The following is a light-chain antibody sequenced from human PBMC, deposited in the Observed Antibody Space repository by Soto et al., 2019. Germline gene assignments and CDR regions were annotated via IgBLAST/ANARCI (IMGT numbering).Light chain of an antibody. J-gene: IGKJ5*01. CDR2: DAS. CDR1: QDINKN. Sequence: DIQMTQSPSSLSASVGDRVTITCQASQDINKNLIWYQQKPGKAPKLLIYDASDLETGVPSRFSGSGSGTGFTFTISSLQPEDFATYYCQQYESLPLTFGQGTQWRL. V-gene: IGKV1-33*01. CDR3: QQYESLPLT.